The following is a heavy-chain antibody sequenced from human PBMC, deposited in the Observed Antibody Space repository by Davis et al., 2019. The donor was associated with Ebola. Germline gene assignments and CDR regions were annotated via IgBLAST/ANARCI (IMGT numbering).Heavy chain of an antibody. V-gene: IGHV1-18*01. CDR3: ARDRYCGGGSCYSSYYYGMDV. CDR1: GYTFTTYG. Sequence: AASVKVSCKASGYTFTTYGISWVRQAPGQGLEWMGWISTYNDNTNYAQKLQGRVTMTTDTSTSTAYMELRSLRSDDTAVYYCARDRYCGGGSCYSSYYYGMDVWGQGTTVTASS. D-gene: IGHD2-15*01. CDR2: ISTYNDNT. J-gene: IGHJ6*02.